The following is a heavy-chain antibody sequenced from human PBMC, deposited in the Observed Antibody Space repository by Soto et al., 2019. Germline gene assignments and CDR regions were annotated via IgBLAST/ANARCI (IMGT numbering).Heavy chain of an antibody. D-gene: IGHD7-27*01. CDR1: GFTFRRFG. CDR3: ARASSSDWGSGMDV. J-gene: IGHJ6*02. Sequence: QVQLVESGGGVVQPGRSLRLSCEASGFTFRRFGLHWVRQAPGKGPEWVAVIWSDGNNKYYGDSVKGRFTISIDNSKSTVYLEMNSLRAEDTGVSFCARASSSDWGSGMDVWGQGTTVIVSS. CDR2: IWSDGNNK. V-gene: IGHV3-33*01.